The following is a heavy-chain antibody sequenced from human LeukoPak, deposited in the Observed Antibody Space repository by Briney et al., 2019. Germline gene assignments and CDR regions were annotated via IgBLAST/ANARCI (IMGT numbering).Heavy chain of an antibody. CDR3: ARDLRWLQTFDH. CDR1: GFSFSDYA. CDR2: ISFDGSNK. J-gene: IGHJ4*02. D-gene: IGHD5-24*01. Sequence: TGRSLRFSCAASGFSFSDYAMLWVRQAPGKALEWVAVISFDGSNKNYADSVKGRFTISRDNSRNTLYLQMNRLTAEDTAVYFCARDLRWLQTFDHWGQGTLVTVSS. V-gene: IGHV3-30-3*01.